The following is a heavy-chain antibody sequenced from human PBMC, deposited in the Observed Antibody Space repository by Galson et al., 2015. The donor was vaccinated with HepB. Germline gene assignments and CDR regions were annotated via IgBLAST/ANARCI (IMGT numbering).Heavy chain of an antibody. CDR1: GFTFSSYR. V-gene: IGHV3-74*01. CDR2: INSDGSST. D-gene: IGHD3-10*01. CDR3: ARVSIMVRGVNIFGAFDI. J-gene: IGHJ3*02. Sequence: SLRLSCAASGFTFSSYRMHWVRQAPGKGLVWVSRINSDGSSTSYADSVKGRFTISRDNAKNTLYLQMNSLRAEDTAVYYCARVSIMVRGVNIFGAFDIWGQGTMVTVSS.